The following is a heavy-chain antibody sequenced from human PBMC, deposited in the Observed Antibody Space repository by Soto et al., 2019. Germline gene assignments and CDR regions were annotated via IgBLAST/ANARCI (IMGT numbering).Heavy chain of an antibody. CDR3: AEDHDLPPSGGASPCYFDY. CDR2: ISSDGNTK. CDR1: GFTFPNFA. V-gene: IGHV3-30*04. D-gene: IGHD3-10*01. J-gene: IGHJ4*02. Sequence: QVYLVESGGGGVQPGKYLRLSCTVSGFTFPNFAMHWVRQAPGKGPEWVALISSDGNTKYYADSVKDRFTISRDNSKNTLYVQMSSRKIEDTSVFYWAEDHDLPPSGGASPCYFDYWCQGTLVTVSS.